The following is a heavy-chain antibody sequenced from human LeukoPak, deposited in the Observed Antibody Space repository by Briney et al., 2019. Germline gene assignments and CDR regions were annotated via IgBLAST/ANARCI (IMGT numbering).Heavy chain of an antibody. V-gene: IGHV4-59*11. CDR1: GGSISGHY. CDR2: IHNSGRP. CDR3: ARFGVDYDMDV. J-gene: IGHJ6*02. D-gene: IGHD3-16*01. Sequence: PSETLSLTCTVSGGSISGHYWTWIRQPPGKGLEWIGQIHNSGRPDYNPSLKSRVTISVDTSKNQLSLKVTSVTGADTAVYYCARFGVDYDMDVWGQGTTVTVSS.